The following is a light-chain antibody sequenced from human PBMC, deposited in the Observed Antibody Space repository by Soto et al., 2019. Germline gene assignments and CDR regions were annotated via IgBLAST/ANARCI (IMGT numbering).Light chain of an antibody. CDR2: EGS. Sequence: QPALTQPASVSGSPGQSITISCTGTSSDVGTYNLVSWYQHHPGKAPKLMIYEGSKRPSGVSNRFSGSKSGNTASLTISGLQAEDEADYYCCSYAGSSTYVFGTGTKLTVL. CDR3: CSYAGSSTYV. CDR1: SSDVGTYNL. J-gene: IGLJ1*01. V-gene: IGLV2-23*01.